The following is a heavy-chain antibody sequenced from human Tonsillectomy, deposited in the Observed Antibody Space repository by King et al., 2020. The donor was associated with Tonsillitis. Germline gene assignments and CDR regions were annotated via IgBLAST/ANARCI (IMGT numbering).Heavy chain of an antibody. D-gene: IGHD3/OR15-3a*01. J-gene: IGHJ4*02. V-gene: IGHV1-2*02. CDR2: INPNSGAT. Sequence: QLVQSGAEVKKPGASMKVSCKASGYTFTGYYIHWVRQAPGQGLEWLGWINPNSGATNYAQKFQGRGTMTRDTSISTAYMELTKLRSDDTAVYYCARDLISNEDAYWGQGTLVTVSS. CDR3: ARDLISNEDAY. CDR1: GYTFTGYY.